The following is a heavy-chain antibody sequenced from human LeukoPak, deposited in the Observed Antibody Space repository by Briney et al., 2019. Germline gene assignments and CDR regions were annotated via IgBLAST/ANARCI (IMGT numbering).Heavy chain of an antibody. CDR3: AKDLREYNYGSFDY. Sequence: PGGSLRLSCAASGFTFSSFAMTWVRQAPGKRLEWVSLISASGSPTYYADSVKGRFTISRDNSKNTLYLQMNSLRAEDTAIYYCAKDLREYNYGSFDYWGQGILVTVSS. D-gene: IGHD3-10*01. CDR2: ISASGSPT. CDR1: GFTFSSFA. J-gene: IGHJ4*02. V-gene: IGHV3-23*01.